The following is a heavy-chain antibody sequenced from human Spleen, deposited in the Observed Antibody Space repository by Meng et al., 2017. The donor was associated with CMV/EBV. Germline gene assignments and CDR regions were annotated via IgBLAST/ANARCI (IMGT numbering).Heavy chain of an antibody. CDR2: IDWNDDK. V-gene: IGHV2-70*01. CDR3: ARLRRDGYNGFAP. D-gene: IGHD5-24*01. J-gene: IGHJ5*02. Sequence: PTLVKPTQTLTLTCTVSGFSLSPSGMCVGWIRQPPGKALEWLALIDWNDDKYYTTSLKTRLTISKDTSKNQVVLTMTNMDPVDTATYYCARLRRDGYNGFAPWGQGTLVTVSS. CDR1: GFSLSPSGMC.